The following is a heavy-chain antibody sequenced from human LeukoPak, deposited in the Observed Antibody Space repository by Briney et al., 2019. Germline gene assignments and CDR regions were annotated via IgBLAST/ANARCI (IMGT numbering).Heavy chain of an antibody. J-gene: IGHJ4*01. CDR1: GFTFSSYS. D-gene: IGHD3-3*01. Sequence: GGSLRLSCAASGFTFSSYSMTWVRQAPGKGLEWVSSMSSGSRYIYYADSVRGRFTISRDNAKNSLYLLMNSLRAEDTAVYYCARDRPTGASRLFVVQWGHGTLVTVSS. CDR2: MSSGSRYI. CDR3: ARDRPTGASRLFVVQ. V-gene: IGHV3-21*01.